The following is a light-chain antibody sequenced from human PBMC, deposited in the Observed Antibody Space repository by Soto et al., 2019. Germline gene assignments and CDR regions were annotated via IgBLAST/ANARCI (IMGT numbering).Light chain of an antibody. CDR3: QQYTSGPRT. J-gene: IGKJ4*01. Sequence: DIELTQSPSALSSSVGERVTISCRASQSVSNYLAWYQQKPGKAPKLLIYDASTWATGIPSRFSGSGSGTDFTLTISSLQPEDFAAYYCQQYTSGPRTFGGGTKVEIK. CDR2: DAS. V-gene: IGKV1-27*01. CDR1: QSVSNY.